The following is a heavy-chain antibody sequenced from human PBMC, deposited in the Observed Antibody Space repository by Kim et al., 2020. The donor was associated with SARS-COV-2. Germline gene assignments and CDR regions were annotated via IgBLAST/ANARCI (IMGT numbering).Heavy chain of an antibody. CDR2: ISYDGSNK. Sequence: GGSLRLSCVASGFTFSSYAMHWVRQAPGKGLEWVAGISYDGSNKYYADSVKGRFTISRDNSKNTLYLQMNSLRAEDTAVYYCARVVTAFSRYYYYYGMEVRGPGTTVTVSS. CDR1: GFTFSSYA. V-gene: IGHV3-30*04. J-gene: IGHJ6*02. CDR3: ARVVTAFSRYYYYYGMEV. D-gene: IGHD2-21*02.